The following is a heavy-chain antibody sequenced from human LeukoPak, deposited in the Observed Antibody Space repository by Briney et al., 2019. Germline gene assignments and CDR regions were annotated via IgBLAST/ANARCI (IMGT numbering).Heavy chain of an antibody. CDR1: GFTFSSYS. J-gene: IGHJ4*02. D-gene: IGHD1-26*01. CDR2: ISSSSSYI. V-gene: IGHV3-21*04. Sequence: DPGGSLRLSCAASGFTFSSYSMNWVRQAPGKGLEWVSSISSSSSYIYYADSVKGRFTISRDNSKNTLYLQMNSLRAEDTAVYYCAKDLWGPRPRIVGATTFDYWGQGTLVTVSS. CDR3: AKDLWGPRPRIVGATTFDY.